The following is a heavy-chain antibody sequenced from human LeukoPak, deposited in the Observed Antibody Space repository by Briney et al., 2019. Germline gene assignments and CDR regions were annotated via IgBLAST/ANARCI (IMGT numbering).Heavy chain of an antibody. CDR1: GGSISSGGYY. J-gene: IGHJ6*03. CDR3: ARAPPVVPYYYMDV. D-gene: IGHD2-21*01. V-gene: IGHV4-31*03. CDR2: IYYSGST. Sequence: SETLSLTCTVSGGSISSGGYYWSWIRQHPGKGLEWIGYIYYSGSTYYNPSLKSRVTISVDTSKNQFSLKLSSVTDADTAVYYCARAPPVVPYYYMDVWGKGTTVTVSS.